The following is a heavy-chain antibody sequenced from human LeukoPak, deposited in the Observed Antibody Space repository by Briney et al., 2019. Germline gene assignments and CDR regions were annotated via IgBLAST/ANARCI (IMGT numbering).Heavy chain of an antibody. CDR2: IYYSGTT. CDR3: ARGRSYYGSGSYSHSYYFDY. CDR1: GGSISSSY. V-gene: IGHV4-59*12. J-gene: IGHJ4*02. D-gene: IGHD3-10*01. Sequence: SETLSLTCTVSGGSISSSYWSWIRQPPGKGLEWIGHIYYSGTTNYKPSLKSRVTMSVDTSKSQFSLKLSSGTAADTAVYYCARGRSYYGSGSYSHSYYFDYWGQGTLVTVSS.